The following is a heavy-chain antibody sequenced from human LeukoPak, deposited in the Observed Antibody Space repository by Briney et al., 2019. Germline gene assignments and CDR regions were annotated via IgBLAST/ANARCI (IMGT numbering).Heavy chain of an antibody. V-gene: IGHV1-2*02. Sequence: ASVKVSCKSAGYSFSVNYMDLIRQAPGQGLEWMGWSNPYSGGSKSPQRFQDRVTMTRDTSMSTAFMELTNLKSDDTAVYSCARYIVPAAIHFRGVFDAWGQGTLVIVSS. CDR3: ARYIVPAAIHFRGVFDA. D-gene: IGHD2-2*01. CDR2: SNPYSGGS. J-gene: IGHJ5*02. CDR1: GYSFSVNY.